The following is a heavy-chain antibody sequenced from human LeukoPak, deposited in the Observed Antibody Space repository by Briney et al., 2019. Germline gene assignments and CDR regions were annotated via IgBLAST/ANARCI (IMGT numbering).Heavy chain of an antibody. V-gene: IGHV3-9*01. D-gene: IGHD1-26*01. J-gene: IGHJ3*02. Sequence: PGGSLRLSCAASGFTFDDYAMHWVQQAPGKGLEWVSGISWNSGSIGYADSVKGRFTISRDNAKNSLYLQMNSLRAEDTAVYYCARRGARGDAFDIWGQGTMVTVSS. CDR3: ARRGARGDAFDI. CDR2: ISWNSGSI. CDR1: GFTFDDYA.